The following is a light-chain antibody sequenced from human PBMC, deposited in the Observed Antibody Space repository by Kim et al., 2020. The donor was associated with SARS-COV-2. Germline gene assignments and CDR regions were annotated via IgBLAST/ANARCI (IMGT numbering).Light chain of an antibody. CDR3: LQDYNYPWT. CDR1: PGIRNE. J-gene: IGKJ1*01. Sequence: APGRDRVTIACRASPGIRNELGWYQHEPRRAPKLLIYASSILQSRVPSRFSGSASGTDFTLTISSLQPEYFATYYYLQDYNYPWTFGQGTKIDIK. CDR2: ASS. V-gene: IGKV1-6*01.